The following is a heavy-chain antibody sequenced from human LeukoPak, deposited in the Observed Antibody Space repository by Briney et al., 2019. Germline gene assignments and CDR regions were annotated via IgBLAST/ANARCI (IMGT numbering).Heavy chain of an antibody. Sequence: ASVTVSCKASGYTFTSYDINWVRQATGQGLEWMGWMNPNSGNTGYAQKFQGRVTITRNTSISTAYMELSSLRSEDTAVYYCARGPYYDFWSGYYDPYYYYMDVWGKGTTVTVSS. V-gene: IGHV1-8*03. CDR2: MNPNSGNT. CDR1: GYTFTSYD. D-gene: IGHD3-3*01. CDR3: ARGPYYDFWSGYYDPYYYYMDV. J-gene: IGHJ6*03.